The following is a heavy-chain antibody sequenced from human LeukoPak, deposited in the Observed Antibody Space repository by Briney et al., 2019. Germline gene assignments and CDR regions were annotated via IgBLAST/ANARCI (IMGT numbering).Heavy chain of an antibody. CDR2: IYTSGST. V-gene: IGHV4-4*07. J-gene: IGHJ4*02. CDR1: GGSISSYY. Sequence: ASETLSLTCTVSGGSISSYYWSWIRQPAGKGPEWIGLIYTSGSTNYNPSLKSRVTMSVDTSKNQFSLKLSSVTAADTAFYYCARDDTSGSYDYWGQGTLVTVSS. CDR3: ARDDTSGSYDY. D-gene: IGHD3-22*01.